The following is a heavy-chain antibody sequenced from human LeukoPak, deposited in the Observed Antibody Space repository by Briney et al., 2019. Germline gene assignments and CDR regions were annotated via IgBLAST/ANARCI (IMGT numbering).Heavy chain of an antibody. Sequence: GGSLRLSCAASGFTVSSNYMSWVRQAPGKGLEWVSVIYSGGSTYYADSVKGRFTISRDNSKNTLYLQMNSLRAEDRAVNYCARDLSRQERYFDDVSLDYWGQGTLVTVSS. V-gene: IGHV3-53*05. CDR2: IYSGGST. CDR3: ARDLSRQERYFDDVSLDY. CDR1: GFTVSSNY. D-gene: IGHD3-9*01. J-gene: IGHJ4*02.